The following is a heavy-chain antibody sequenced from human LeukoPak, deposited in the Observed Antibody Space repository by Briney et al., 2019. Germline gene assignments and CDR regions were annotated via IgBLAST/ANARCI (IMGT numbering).Heavy chain of an antibody. CDR2: ISSDGSST. Sequence: GGSLRLSCAASGFTFRSYRMHWVRQAPGKGLVWVSRISSDGSSTTYADSVKGRFTISRDNAKNTLYLQMNSLRAEDTAVYYCARNVYDSSGYYYFDYWGQGTLVTVSS. CDR3: ARNVYDSSGYYYFDY. CDR1: GFTFRSYR. J-gene: IGHJ4*02. V-gene: IGHV3-74*01. D-gene: IGHD3-22*01.